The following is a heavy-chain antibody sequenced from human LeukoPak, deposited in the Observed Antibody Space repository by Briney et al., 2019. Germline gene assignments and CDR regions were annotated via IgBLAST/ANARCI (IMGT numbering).Heavy chain of an antibody. J-gene: IGHJ4*02. D-gene: IGHD2-21*02. CDR3: AKDFVVVPGNVNYFDY. V-gene: IGHV3-23*01. CDR2: ISGSGGST. CDR1: GFTFSSYG. Sequence: PGGSLRLPCAASGFTFSSYGMSWVRQAPGKGLEWVSAISGSGGSTNYADSVKGRFTISRDNSKNTLYVQMKSLRAEDTAVYYCAKDFVVVPGNVNYFDYWGQGTLVTVSS.